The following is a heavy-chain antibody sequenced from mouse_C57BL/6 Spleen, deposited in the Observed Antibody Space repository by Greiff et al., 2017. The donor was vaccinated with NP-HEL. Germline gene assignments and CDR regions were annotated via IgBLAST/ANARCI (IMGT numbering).Heavy chain of an antibody. CDR2: ISSGSSTI. J-gene: IGHJ4*01. CDR1: GFTFSDYG. Sequence: EVLLVESGGGLVKPGGSLKLSCAASGFTFSDYGMHWVRQAPEKGLEWVAYISSGSSTIYYADTVKGRFTISRDNAKNTLFLQMTSLRSEDTAMYYCARDRMEAMDYWGQGTSVTVSS. D-gene: IGHD2-10*02. CDR3: ARDRMEAMDY. V-gene: IGHV5-17*01.